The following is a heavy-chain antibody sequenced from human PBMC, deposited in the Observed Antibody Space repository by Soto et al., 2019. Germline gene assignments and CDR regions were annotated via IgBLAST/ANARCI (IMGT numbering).Heavy chain of an antibody. CDR3: ARGAEEDSSGYYKSFDY. CDR1: GGSISSGGYY. Sequence: SETLSLTCTVSGGSISSGGYYWSWIRQHPGKGLEWIGYIYYSGSTYYNPSLKSRVTISVDTSKNQFSLKLGSVTAADTAVYYCARGAEEDSSGYYKSFDYWGQGTLVTVSS. J-gene: IGHJ4*02. CDR2: IYYSGST. V-gene: IGHV4-31*03. D-gene: IGHD3-22*01.